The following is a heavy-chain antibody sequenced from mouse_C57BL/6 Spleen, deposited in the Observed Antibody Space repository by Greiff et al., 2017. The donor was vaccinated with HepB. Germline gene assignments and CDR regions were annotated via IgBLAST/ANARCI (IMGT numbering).Heavy chain of an antibody. V-gene: IGHV1-4*01. CDR3: ASPDSSGYVWFAY. J-gene: IGHJ3*01. D-gene: IGHD3-2*02. Sequence: VQLVESGAELARPGASVKMSCKASGYTFTSYTMHWVKQRPGQGLEWIGYINPSSGYTKYNQKFKDKATLTADKSSSTAYMQLSSLTSEDSAVYYGASPDSSGYVWFAYWGQGTLVTVSA. CDR2: INPSSGYT. CDR1: GYTFTSYT.